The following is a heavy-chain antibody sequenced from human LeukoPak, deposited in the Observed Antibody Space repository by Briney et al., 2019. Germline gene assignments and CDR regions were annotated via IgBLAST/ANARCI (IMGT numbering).Heavy chain of an antibody. CDR2: ISGSGGST. CDR3: AKVLHITRFDY. J-gene: IGHJ4*02. CDR1: GFTFNSYG. Sequence: GGSLRLSCAASGFTFNSYGMSWVRQAPGKGLEWVSIISGSGGSTYYADSVKGRFTISRDNSKNTLYLQMNSLRAEDTAVYYCAKVLHITRFDYWGQGTLVTVSS. V-gene: IGHV3-23*01. D-gene: IGHD3-10*01.